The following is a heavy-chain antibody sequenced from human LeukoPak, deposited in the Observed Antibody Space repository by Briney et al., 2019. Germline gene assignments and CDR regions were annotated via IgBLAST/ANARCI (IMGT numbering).Heavy chain of an antibody. D-gene: IGHD2-8*01. J-gene: IGHJ4*02. CDR3: ARTLYVPYFDY. Sequence: SETLSLTCTVSGGSISSYYWSWIRQPPGKGLEWIGYIYYSGSTNYNPSLKSRVTISVDTSKNQFSLKLSSVTAADTAVYYCARTLYVPYFDYWGPGNPGHRLL. CDR1: GGSISSYY. V-gene: IGHV4-59*01. CDR2: IYYSGST.